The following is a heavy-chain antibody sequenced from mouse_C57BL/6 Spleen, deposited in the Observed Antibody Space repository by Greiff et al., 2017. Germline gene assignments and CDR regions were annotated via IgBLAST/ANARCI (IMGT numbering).Heavy chain of an antibody. CDR2: IDPENGDT. V-gene: IGHV14-4*01. D-gene: IGHD2-5*01. CDR1: GFNIKDDY. J-gene: IGHJ2*01. CDR3: TTDSNYGYYFDY. Sequence: VQLQQSGAELVRPGASVKLSCTASGFNIKDDYMHWVKQRPEQGLEWIGWIDPENGDTEYASKFQGKATITADTSSNTAYLQLSSLTSEDTAVYYSTTDSNYGYYFDYWGQGTTLTVSS.